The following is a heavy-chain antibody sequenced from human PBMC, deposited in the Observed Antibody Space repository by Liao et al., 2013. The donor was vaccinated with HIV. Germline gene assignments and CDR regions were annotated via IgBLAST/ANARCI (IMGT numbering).Heavy chain of an antibody. Sequence: QVQLQQWGAGLLKPSETLSLTCAVYGGSFSGYYWSWIRQPPGKGLEWIGSIYYSGSTYYNPSLKSRVTISVDTSKNQFSLKLSSVTAADTAVYYCARDRDYFDYWGQGTLVTVSS. J-gene: IGHJ4*02. CDR3: ARDRDYFDY. CDR1: GGSFSGYY. CDR2: IYYSGST. V-gene: IGHV4-34*01.